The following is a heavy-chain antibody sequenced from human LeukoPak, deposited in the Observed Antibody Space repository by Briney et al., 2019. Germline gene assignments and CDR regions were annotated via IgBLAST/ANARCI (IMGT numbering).Heavy chain of an antibody. CDR1: GGSISSGGYY. CDR3: ARGVGTTVTPYYYGMDV. J-gene: IGHJ6*02. CDR2: IYYSGST. V-gene: IGHV4-31*03. D-gene: IGHD4-17*01. Sequence: SETLSLTCTVSGGSISSGGYYWSWIRQHPGKGLERIGYIYYSGSTYYNPSLKSRVTISVDTSKNQFSLKLSSVTAADTAVYYCARGVGTTVTPYYYGMDVWGQGTTVTVSS.